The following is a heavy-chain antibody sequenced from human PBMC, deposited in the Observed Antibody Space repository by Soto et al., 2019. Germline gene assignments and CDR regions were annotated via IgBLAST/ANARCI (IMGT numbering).Heavy chain of an antibody. CDR1: GFTFSSYG. J-gene: IGHJ6*02. Sequence: PGGSLRLSCAASGFTFSSYGMHWVRQAPGKGLEWVAVISYDGSNKYYADSVKGRFTISRDNSKNTLYLQMNSLRAEDTAVYYCAKLFFGRPQYYYYGMDVWGQGTTVTVSS. CDR3: AKLFFGRPQYYYYGMDV. V-gene: IGHV3-30*18. D-gene: IGHD3-10*01. CDR2: ISYDGSNK.